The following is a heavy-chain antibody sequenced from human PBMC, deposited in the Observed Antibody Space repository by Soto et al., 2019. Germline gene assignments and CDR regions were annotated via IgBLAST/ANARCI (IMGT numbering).Heavy chain of an antibody. CDR2: INAANGNT. J-gene: IGHJ4*02. D-gene: IGHD2-2*01. V-gene: IGHV1-3*01. CDR3: ARVPSVVVKAALSF. Sequence: ASVKVSCKASGYTFTSYAMHWVRQAPGKRLEWMGWINAANGNTTYSENFKGKVTITSETSASTAYMELSSLRSEDTAVYYCARVPSVVVKAALSFWGPGTLVTVSS. CDR1: GYTFTSYA.